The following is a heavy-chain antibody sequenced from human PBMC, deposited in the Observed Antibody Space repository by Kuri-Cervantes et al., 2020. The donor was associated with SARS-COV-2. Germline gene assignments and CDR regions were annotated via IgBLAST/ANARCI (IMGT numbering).Heavy chain of an antibody. V-gene: IGHV3-23*01. J-gene: IGHJ4*02. CDR1: GFAFRGNA. Sequence: GGSLRLSCAASGFAFRGNAMSWVRQAPGTGLEWVSDISGIGGYTYYADFVKGRFTTSRDDSKNTLYVHMNNLRVDDTAVYYCVGHGSSSIWGQGTLVTVSS. CDR3: VGHGSSSI. CDR2: ISGIGGYT. D-gene: IGHD6-13*01.